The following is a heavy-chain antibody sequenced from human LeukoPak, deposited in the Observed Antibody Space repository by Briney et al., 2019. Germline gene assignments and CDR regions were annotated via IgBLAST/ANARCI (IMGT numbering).Heavy chain of an antibody. D-gene: IGHD6-13*01. CDR2: MNPNSGNT. Sequence: ASVRVSCKASGYTFTSYDINWVRQATGQGLEWMGWMNPNSGNTGYAQKFQGRVTITRNTSISTAYMELSSLRSDDTAVYYCARDPRIAAAGTSDYWGQGTLVTVSS. V-gene: IGHV1-8*03. CDR1: GYTFTSYD. J-gene: IGHJ4*02. CDR3: ARDPRIAAAGTSDY.